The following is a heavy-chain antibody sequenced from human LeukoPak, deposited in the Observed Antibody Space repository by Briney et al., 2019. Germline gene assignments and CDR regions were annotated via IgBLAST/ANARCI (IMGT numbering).Heavy chain of an antibody. CDR3: SSGGFCSSTSCYGEN. CDR2: IRSKANNYAT. Sequence: GGSLRLSCAASGFIFSGSAMHWVRQASGKGLEWVGRIRSKANNYATAYAASVKGRFTISRDDSKNTAYLQMSSLKTEDTAVYYCSSGGFCSSTSCYGENWGQGTLVTVSS. J-gene: IGHJ4*02. D-gene: IGHD2-2*01. CDR1: GFIFSGSA. V-gene: IGHV3-73*01.